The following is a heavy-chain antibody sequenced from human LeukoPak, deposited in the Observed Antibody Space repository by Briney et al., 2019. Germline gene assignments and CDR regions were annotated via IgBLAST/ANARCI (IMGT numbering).Heavy chain of an antibody. Sequence: SQTLSLTCGISGDSVSSNSAAWNWIRQSPSRGLEWLERTYYRSKWFFNYAPSVKSRIIINPDTPKNQVSLQLNSVTPEDTAVYYCTRSDCSSGRCPGFDNWGQGTLVTVSS. D-gene: IGHD6-19*01. CDR3: TRSDCSSGRCPGFDN. CDR2: TYYRSKWFF. V-gene: IGHV6-1*01. CDR1: GDSVSSNSAA. J-gene: IGHJ4*02.